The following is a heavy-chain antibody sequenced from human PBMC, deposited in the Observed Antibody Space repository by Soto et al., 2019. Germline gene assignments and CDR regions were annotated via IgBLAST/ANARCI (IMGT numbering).Heavy chain of an antibody. V-gene: IGHV4-31*03. Sequence: QVQLQESGPGLVKASQTLSLTCTVSGGSISSSGSYWTWIRRHPGKGLEWIGYIYSSGSTYYNPSLKSRLTISVDTSENQFSLRLSSVTAADTAVYFCARDRGISDSTAYYYHGMDVWGQGTTVTVSS. CDR1: GGSISSSGSY. D-gene: IGHD3-10*01. J-gene: IGHJ6*02. CDR2: IYSSGST. CDR3: ARDRGISDSTAYYYHGMDV.